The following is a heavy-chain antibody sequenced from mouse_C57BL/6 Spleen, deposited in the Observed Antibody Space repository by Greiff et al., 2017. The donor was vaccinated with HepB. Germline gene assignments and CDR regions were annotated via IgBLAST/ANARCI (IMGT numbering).Heavy chain of an antibody. CDR1: GYTFTSYW. CDR2: IDPSDSYT. CDR3: ARSGVLRLYAMDY. V-gene: IGHV1-50*01. D-gene: IGHD1-2*01. J-gene: IGHJ4*01. Sequence: QVQLQQPGAELVKPGASVKLSCKASGYTFTSYWMQWVKQRPGQGLEWIGEIDPSDSYTNYNQKFKGKATLTVDTSSSTAYMQLSSLTSEDSAVYDCARSGVLRLYAMDYWGQGTSVTVSS.